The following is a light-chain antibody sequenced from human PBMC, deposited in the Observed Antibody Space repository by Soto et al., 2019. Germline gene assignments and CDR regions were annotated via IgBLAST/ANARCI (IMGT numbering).Light chain of an antibody. CDR2: GAS. CDR1: QDVGKW. Sequence: DIQITQSKSSLSASVGDRVTITXXASQDVGKWLAWYQQKSGKAPTLLIHGASNLQSGVPPRYSGSGYGTDFTLTISSLQPEDFATYYCQQANSCPITFGQGTRLEIK. CDR3: QQANSCPIT. V-gene: IGKV1-12*01. J-gene: IGKJ5*01.